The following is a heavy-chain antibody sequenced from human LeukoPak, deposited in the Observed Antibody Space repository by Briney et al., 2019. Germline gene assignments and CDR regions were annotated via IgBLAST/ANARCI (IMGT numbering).Heavy chain of an antibody. CDR1: GYTFTSYG. V-gene: IGHV1-2*02. D-gene: IGHD1-26*01. CDR3: ARGVGATTHFDY. J-gene: IGHJ4*02. CDR2: IIPIFGTA. Sequence: GASVKVSCKASGYTFTSYGSSWVRQAPGQGLEWMGGIIPIFGTANYAQKFQGRVTMTRDTSISTAYMELSRLISDDTAVYYCARGVGATTHFDYWGQGTLVTVSS.